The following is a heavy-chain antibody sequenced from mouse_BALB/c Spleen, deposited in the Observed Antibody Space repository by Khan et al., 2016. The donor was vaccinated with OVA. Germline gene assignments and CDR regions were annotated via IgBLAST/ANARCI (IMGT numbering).Heavy chain of an antibody. CDR3: ARRGLRWDFDY. J-gene: IGHJ2*01. V-gene: IGHV1-7*01. Sequence: QVQLKESGAELAKPGASVKMSCKASGYTFINYWILWVKQRPGQGLEWIGYINPSTGYTEYNQTFKDKATLTADKSSSTAYMQLSSLTAEDSAVYYGARRGLRWDFDYWGQSTTLTVSS. CDR2: INPSTGYT. CDR1: GYTFINYW. D-gene: IGHD1-1*01.